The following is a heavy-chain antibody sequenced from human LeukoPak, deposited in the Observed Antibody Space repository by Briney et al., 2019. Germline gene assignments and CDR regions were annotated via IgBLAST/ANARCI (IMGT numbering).Heavy chain of an antibody. CDR3: ARDNGWSADF. D-gene: IGHD2-15*01. J-gene: IGHJ4*02. Sequence: PGGSLRLSCAASGFTFNNYWMTWFRQAPGKGLEWVANIKQDGTEIFYVDSVRGRFIISRDNAENSLYLQMNSLRVEDTAVYYCARDNGWSADFWGQGTLVTVSS. V-gene: IGHV3-7*03. CDR2: IKQDGTEI. CDR1: GFTFNNYW.